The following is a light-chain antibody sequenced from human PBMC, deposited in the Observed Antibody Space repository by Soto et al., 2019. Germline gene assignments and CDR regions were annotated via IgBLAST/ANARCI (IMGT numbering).Light chain of an antibody. CDR3: QSYDNILSHSV. CDR1: SSNIGAGYN. Sequence: QSVLTQPPSVSGAPGQRVTISCTGSSSNIGAGYNVHWYQQLPGTAPKLLIYDNNSRPSGVPDRFSASKSGTSASLAITGLQAEDEADYYCQSYDNILSHSVFGGGTKVTVL. V-gene: IGLV1-40*01. J-gene: IGLJ2*01. CDR2: DNN.